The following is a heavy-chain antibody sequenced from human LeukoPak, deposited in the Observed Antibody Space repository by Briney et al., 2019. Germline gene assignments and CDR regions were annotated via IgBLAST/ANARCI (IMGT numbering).Heavy chain of an antibody. CDR3: ARGSGSYYEDFDY. D-gene: IGHD1-26*01. V-gene: IGHV3-30*19. CDR1: GFTFRNYG. CDR2: IWYDGSNK. Sequence: GGSLRLSCAASGFTFRNYGMHWVRQAPGKGLEWVAVIWYDGSNKYYADSVKGRFTISRDNSKNTLYLQMNSLRAEDTAVYYYARGSGSYYEDFDYWGQGTLVTVSS. J-gene: IGHJ4*02.